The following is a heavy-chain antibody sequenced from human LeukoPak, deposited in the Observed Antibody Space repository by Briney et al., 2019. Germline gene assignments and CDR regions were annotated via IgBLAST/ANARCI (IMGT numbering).Heavy chain of an antibody. V-gene: IGHV1-2*02. Sequence: GASVKVSCKASGYSFTDYYMHWVRQAPGQGLEWMGWINPNSGATIYAQKFQGRVTLTRDTSISTAYMELNRLRADATAVYYCARDLTHRRNYDNSGYQIVPAFWGQGTLVTVSS. CDR3: ARDLTHRRNYDNSGYQIVPAF. D-gene: IGHD3-22*01. CDR2: INPNSGAT. J-gene: IGHJ4*02. CDR1: GYSFTDYY.